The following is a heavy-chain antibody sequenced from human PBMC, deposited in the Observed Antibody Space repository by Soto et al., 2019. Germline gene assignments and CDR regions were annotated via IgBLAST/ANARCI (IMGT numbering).Heavy chain of an antibody. CDR3: ARDRHHYYDSSGYWGD. J-gene: IGHJ4*02. Sequence: QVQLVQSGAEVKKPGSSVKVSCKASGGTFSSYAISWVRQAPGQGLEWMGGIIPIFGTANYAQKFQGRVTITADESTSTAYMELSSLRAEDTAVYYCARDRHHYYDSSGYWGDWGQGTLVTVSS. D-gene: IGHD3-22*01. CDR2: IIPIFGTA. V-gene: IGHV1-69*01. CDR1: GGTFSSYA.